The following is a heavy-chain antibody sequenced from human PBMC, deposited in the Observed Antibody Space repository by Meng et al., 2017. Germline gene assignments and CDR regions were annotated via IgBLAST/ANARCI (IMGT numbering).Heavy chain of an antibody. J-gene: IGHJ4*02. CDR1: GFTFSSYG. D-gene: IGHD6-19*01. CDR3: ARDRVDGFKVAGTGTYYFDY. Sequence: GGSLRLSCAASGFTFSSYGMHWVRQAPGKGLEWVAVIWYDGSNKYYADSVKGRFTISRDNSKNTLYLQMNSLRAEDTAVYYCARDRVDGFKVAGTGTYYFDYWGRGTLVTVSS. V-gene: IGHV3-33*01. CDR2: IWYDGSNK.